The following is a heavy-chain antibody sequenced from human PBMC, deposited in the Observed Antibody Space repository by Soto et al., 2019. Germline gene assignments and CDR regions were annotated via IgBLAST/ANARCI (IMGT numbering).Heavy chain of an antibody. D-gene: IGHD4-4*01. V-gene: IGHV3-23*01. CDR1: GFTFSSYA. Sequence: GESLKISCAASGFTFSSYAMSWVRQAPGKGLEWVSAISGSGGSTYYADSVKGRFTISRDNSKNTLYLQMNSLRAEDTAVYYCAKGSTVTTSYYFDYWGQGTLVTVSS. CDR2: ISGSGGST. CDR3: AKGSTVTTSYYFDY. J-gene: IGHJ4*02.